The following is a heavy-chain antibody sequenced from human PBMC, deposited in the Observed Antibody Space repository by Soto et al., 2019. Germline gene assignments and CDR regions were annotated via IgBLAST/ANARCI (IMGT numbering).Heavy chain of an antibody. CDR3: ARRRKEQGSGEELELPTGYYYYYMDV. CDR1: GGSISSSSYY. D-gene: IGHD1-7*01. V-gene: IGHV4-39*01. Sequence: SETLSLTCTVSGGSISSSSYYWGWIRQPPGKGLEWIGSIYYSGSTYYNPSLKSRVTISVDTSKNQFSLKLSSVTAADTAVYYCARRRKEQGSGEELELPTGYYYYYMDVWGKGTTVTVSS. CDR2: IYYSGST. J-gene: IGHJ6*03.